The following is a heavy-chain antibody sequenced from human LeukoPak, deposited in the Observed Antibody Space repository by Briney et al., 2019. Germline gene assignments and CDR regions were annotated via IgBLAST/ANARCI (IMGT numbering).Heavy chain of an antibody. D-gene: IGHD1-26*01. CDR3: ARSRYYPLFDY. J-gene: IGHJ4*02. V-gene: IGHV1-2*02. Sequence: ASVKVSCKASGYTFNGYYIHWVRQAPGQGLEYMGSINLNSGGTNYAQKFQGRVTMTRDTSISTAYMELSRLRSDDTAVYYCARSRYYPLFDYWGQGTLVTVSS. CDR1: GYTFNGYY. CDR2: INLNSGGT.